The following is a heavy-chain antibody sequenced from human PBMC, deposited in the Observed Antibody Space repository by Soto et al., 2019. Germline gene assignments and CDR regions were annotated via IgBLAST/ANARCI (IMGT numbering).Heavy chain of an antibody. CDR1: GFTFSSYA. Sequence: GGSLRLSCAASGFTFSSYAMSWVRQAPGKGLEWVSAISGSGGSTYYADSVKGRFTISRDNSKNTLYLQMNSLRAEDTAVYYCAKDAGRSDIVLMVYASWDGYFDYWGQGTLVTVSS. CDR3: AKDAGRSDIVLMVYASWDGYFDY. J-gene: IGHJ4*02. V-gene: IGHV3-23*01. D-gene: IGHD2-8*01. CDR2: ISGSGGST.